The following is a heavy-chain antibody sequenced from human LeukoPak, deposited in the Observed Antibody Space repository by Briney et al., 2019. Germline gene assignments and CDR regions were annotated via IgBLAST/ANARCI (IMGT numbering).Heavy chain of an antibody. J-gene: IGHJ4*02. CDR2: TSAYNGDT. D-gene: IGHD2-15*01. CDR3: ARDHCNGGRCYSMANFDY. Sequence: ASVKVSCKVSGYTFTSYGISWLRQAPGQGLEWMGWTSAYNGDTNFAQNFQGRGTLTTDTSTSIAYMELKSMRSDDTAIYYCARDHCNGGRCYSMANFDYWGQGTLVTVSS. V-gene: IGHV1-18*01. CDR1: GYTFTSYG.